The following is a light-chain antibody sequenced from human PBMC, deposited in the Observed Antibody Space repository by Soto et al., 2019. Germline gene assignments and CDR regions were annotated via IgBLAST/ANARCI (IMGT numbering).Light chain of an antibody. CDR2: EVT. V-gene: IGLV2-8*01. Sequence: QSVLTQPPSASGSPGQSVTISCTGTSSDVGGYTYVSWYQQHPGKAPKLIIYEVTKRPSGVPDRFSGSKSGSTASLPVSGLQAEDEADYYCSSYAGNNNVVFGGGTKLTVL. J-gene: IGLJ2*01. CDR1: SSDVGGYTY. CDR3: SSYAGNNNVV.